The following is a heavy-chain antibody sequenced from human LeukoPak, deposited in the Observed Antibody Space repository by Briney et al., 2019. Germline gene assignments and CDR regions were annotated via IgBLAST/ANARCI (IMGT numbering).Heavy chain of an antibody. V-gene: IGHV3-23*01. Sequence: GGSLRLSCAASGFTFSTYSMSWVRQAPGKGLEWVSAIRSGGENTYYADSVRGRFTISRDNSRGTLSLQMNSLRAEDTAVYFCAILSWDGRGSFYWGQGTLVTVSS. CDR1: GFTFSTYS. D-gene: IGHD2/OR15-2a*01. J-gene: IGHJ4*02. CDR3: AILSWDGRGSFY. CDR2: IRSGGENT.